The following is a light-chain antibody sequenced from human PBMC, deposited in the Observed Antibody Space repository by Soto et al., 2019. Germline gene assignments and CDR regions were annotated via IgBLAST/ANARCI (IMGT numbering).Light chain of an antibody. CDR2: GAS. CDR3: QQYGSSPPFT. J-gene: IGKJ3*01. CDR1: QSVSNSY. V-gene: IGKV3-20*01. Sequence: EIVLTQSPGTLSLSPGDRASLSCRASQSVSNSYLAWYQQKPGQAPRLLIYGASIRATGIPDRFSGSGSGTDFTLTISRLEPEDFAVYYCQQYGSSPPFTFGPGTKVDIK.